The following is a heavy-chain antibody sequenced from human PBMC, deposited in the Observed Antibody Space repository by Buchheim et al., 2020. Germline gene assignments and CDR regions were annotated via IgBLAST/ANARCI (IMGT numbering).Heavy chain of an antibody. CDR3: ARDIEVPAASNYYYGMDV. D-gene: IGHD2-2*01. V-gene: IGHV3-30*04. CDR2: ISYDGSNK. J-gene: IGHJ6*02. CDR1: GFTFSSYA. Sequence: VQLVESGGGVVQPGRSLRLSCAASGFTFSSYAMHWVRQAPGKGLEWVAVISYDGSNKYYADSVKGRFTISRDNSKNTLYLQMNSLRAEDTAVYYCARDIEVPAASNYYYGMDVWGQGTT.